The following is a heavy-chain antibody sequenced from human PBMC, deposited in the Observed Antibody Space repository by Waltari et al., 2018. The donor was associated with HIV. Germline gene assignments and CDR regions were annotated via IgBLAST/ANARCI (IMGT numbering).Heavy chain of an antibody. V-gene: IGHV3-7*01. CDR1: GFTFSSYW. J-gene: IGHJ4*02. CDR2: IKQDGSEK. Sequence: EVQLVESGGGLVQPGGSLRLSCAASGFTFSSYWTSWVRQAPGKGLEWVANIKQDGSEKYYVDSVKGRFTISRDNAKNSLYLQMNSLRAEDTAVYYCARTPGPFDYWGQGTLVTVSS. CDR3: ARTPGPFDY.